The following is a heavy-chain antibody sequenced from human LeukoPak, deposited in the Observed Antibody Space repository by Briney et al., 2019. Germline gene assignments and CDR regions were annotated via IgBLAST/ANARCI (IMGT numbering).Heavy chain of an antibody. J-gene: IGHJ5*02. D-gene: IGHD6-13*01. CDR3: ARGGYSSSWYFNWFDP. CDR2: IIPIFGTA. CDR1: GGTFSSYA. Sequence: SVKVSCKASGGTFSSYAIGWVRQAPGQGLEWMGGIIPIFGTANYAQKFQGRVTITTDESTSTAYMELSSLRSEDTAVYYCARGGYSSSWYFNWFDPWGQGTLVTVSS. V-gene: IGHV1-69*05.